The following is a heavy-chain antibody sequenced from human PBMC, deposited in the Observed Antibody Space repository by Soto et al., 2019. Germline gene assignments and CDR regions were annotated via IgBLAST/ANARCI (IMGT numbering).Heavy chain of an antibody. CDR2: ISAYTGKA. V-gene: IGHV1-18*04. J-gene: IGHJ4*02. CDR1: GYVFISYG. Sequence: QVQLVQSGPEVKKPGASVKVSCKTSGYVFISYGISWVRQAPGHGLEWVGWISAYTGKADYAQKFQGRVTMTTETSTSTAFLELWSLRSDDTAVYYRASDQRYYGSGSYYSDNWGQGTLVTVSS. CDR3: ASDQRYYGSGSYYSDN. D-gene: IGHD3-10*01.